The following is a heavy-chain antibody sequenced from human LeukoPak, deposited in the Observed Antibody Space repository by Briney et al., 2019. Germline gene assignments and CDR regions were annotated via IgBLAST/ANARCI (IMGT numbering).Heavy chain of an antibody. CDR2: INLDGSEG. J-gene: IGHJ3*01. CDR3: ARSSYSSSSSV. CDR1: GFTFNTYT. Sequence: GGSLRLSCAASGFTFNTYTMNWVRQAPGKGLEWVASINLDGSEGYYADVVKGRFTISRDNAKNSLYLQINSLRAEDTAVYYCARSSYSSSSSVWGQGTMVTVSS. V-gene: IGHV3-7*03. D-gene: IGHD6-6*01.